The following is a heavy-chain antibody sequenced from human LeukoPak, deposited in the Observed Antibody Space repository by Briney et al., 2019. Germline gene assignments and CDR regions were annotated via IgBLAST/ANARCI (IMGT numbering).Heavy chain of an antibody. D-gene: IGHD4-23*01. CDR1: GFTFSGYG. CDR2: ITGSGSST. J-gene: IGHJ4*02. V-gene: IGHV3-23*01. CDR3: AKRSGGNSGFDY. Sequence: GGSLRLSCAASGFTFSGYGMSWVRQAPGKGLEWVSLITGSGSSTYYADSVKGRFTNSRDNFKNTLYLQMNSLSAEDTAVYYCAKRSGGNSGFDYWGQGILVTVSS.